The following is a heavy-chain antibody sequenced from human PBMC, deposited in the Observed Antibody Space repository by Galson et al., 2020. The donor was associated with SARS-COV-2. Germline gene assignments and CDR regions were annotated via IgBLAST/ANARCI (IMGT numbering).Heavy chain of an antibody. CDR3: TRHAGGYYYYMDV. J-gene: IGHJ6*03. V-gene: IGHV5-51*01. Sequence: GGSKRLSCKGSGYSFTTYWIAWVRQLPGKGLEWMGIIYPGDSDTTYSPSFQGQVTISVDKSISTAYLQWSSLKASDTAMYYCTRHAGGYYYYMDVWGKGTTVTVSS. CDR2: IYPGDSDT. CDR1: GYSFTTYW.